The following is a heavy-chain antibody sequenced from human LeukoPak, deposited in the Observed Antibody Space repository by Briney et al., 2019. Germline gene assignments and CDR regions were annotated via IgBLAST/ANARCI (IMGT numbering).Heavy chain of an antibody. D-gene: IGHD5-18*01. CDR2: IYHSGST. J-gene: IGHJ4*02. Sequence: KPSETLSLTCAVYGGSFSGYYWSWIRQPPGKGLEWIGEIYHSGSTNYNPSLKSRVTISVDKSKNQFSLKLSSVTAADTAVYYCARIPGYSYGYLRDYFDYWGQGTLVTVSS. CDR3: ARIPGYSYGYLRDYFDY. CDR1: GGSFSGYY. V-gene: IGHV4-34*01.